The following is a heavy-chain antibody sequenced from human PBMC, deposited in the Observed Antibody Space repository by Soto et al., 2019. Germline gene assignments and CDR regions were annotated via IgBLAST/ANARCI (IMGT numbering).Heavy chain of an antibody. CDR1: GASVAGGSYY. CDR2: IYRYGAT. CDR3: ASGRTQYYFDL. J-gene: IGHJ4*02. D-gene: IGHD1-26*01. V-gene: IGHV4-30-2*01. Sequence: PSETLSLTCSVSGASVAGGSYYWTWIRQPPGKGLEWIGYIYRYGATYLNPSLQSRLTISVDRSKNQFYLNLTSVTAADTAVYYCASGRTQYYFDLWGQGNLVTVSS.